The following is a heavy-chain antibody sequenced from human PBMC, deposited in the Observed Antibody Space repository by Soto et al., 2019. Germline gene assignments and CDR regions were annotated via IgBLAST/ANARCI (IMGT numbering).Heavy chain of an antibody. J-gene: IGHJ3*02. V-gene: IGHV3-30*18. CDR3: AKDGPYDTTLGAFDI. CDR2: ISYDGSNK. Sequence: PGGSLRLSCAASGFTFSSYDMHWVRQAPGKGLEWAAVISYDGSNKYYADSVKGRFTISRDNSKNTLYLQMNSLRAEDTAVYYCAKDGPYDTTLGAFDIWGQGTMVTVSS. CDR1: GFTFSSYD. D-gene: IGHD3-22*01.